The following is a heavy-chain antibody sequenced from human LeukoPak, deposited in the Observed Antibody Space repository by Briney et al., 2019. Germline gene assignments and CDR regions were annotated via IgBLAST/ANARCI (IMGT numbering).Heavy chain of an antibody. CDR1: GGTFSSYA. Sequence: SVKVSCKASGGTFSSYAINWVRQAPGQGREWMGGIIPIFGTANYAQKFQGRVTITADESTSTAYMELSSLRSEDTAVYYCAREAGHDSSGYYYFDYWGQGTLVTVSS. CDR3: AREAGHDSSGYYYFDY. J-gene: IGHJ4*02. D-gene: IGHD3-22*01. CDR2: IIPIFGTA. V-gene: IGHV1-69*13.